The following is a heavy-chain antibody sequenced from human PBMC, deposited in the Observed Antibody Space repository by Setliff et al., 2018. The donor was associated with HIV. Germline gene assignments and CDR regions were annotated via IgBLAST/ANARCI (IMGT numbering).Heavy chain of an antibody. J-gene: IGHJ4*02. D-gene: IGHD3-22*01. CDR1: GFAFNSYG. V-gene: IGHV3-48*04. CDR2: ISGSSNTI. Sequence: GESLKISCAASGFAFNSYGMHWVRQTPGKGLEWVSCISGSSNTIHYADSVKGRFTISRDNAKKSLYLEMNNLKVEDTAIYYCARDYNYIFDSWGQGVLVTVSS. CDR3: ARDYNYIFDS.